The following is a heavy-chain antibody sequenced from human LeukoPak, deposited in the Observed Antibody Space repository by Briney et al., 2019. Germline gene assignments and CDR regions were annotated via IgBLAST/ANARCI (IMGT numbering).Heavy chain of an antibody. J-gene: IGHJ6*03. V-gene: IGHV4-30-4*07. Sequence: SETLSLTCTVSGGSISSSSYSWSWIRQPPGKGLEWIGYIYYSGSTYYNPSLKSRVTISVDTSKNQFSLKLSSVTAADTAVYYCARDTREVAVAGNNYYYYYMDVWGKGTTVTVSS. CDR3: ARDTREVAVAGNNYYYYYMDV. CDR1: GGSISSSSYS. CDR2: IYYSGST. D-gene: IGHD6-19*01.